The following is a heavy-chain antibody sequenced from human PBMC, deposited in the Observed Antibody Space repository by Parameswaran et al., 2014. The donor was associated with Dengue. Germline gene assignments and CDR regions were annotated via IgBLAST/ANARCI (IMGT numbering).Heavy chain of an antibody. CDR1: GFTVSSNY. CDR2: IYSGGST. V-gene: IGHV3-66*04. Sequence: GGSLRLSCAASGFTVSSNYMSWVRQAPGKGLEWVSVIYSGGSTYYADSVKGRFTISRDNSKNTLYLQMNSLRAEDTAVYYCARPRPPLRIIGYYYYGMDVWGQGTTVTVSS. CDR3: ARPRPPLRIIGYYYYGMDV. J-gene: IGHJ6*02. D-gene: IGHD3-10*01.